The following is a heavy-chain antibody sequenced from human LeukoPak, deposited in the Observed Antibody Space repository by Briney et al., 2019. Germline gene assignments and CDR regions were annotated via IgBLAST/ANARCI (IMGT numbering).Heavy chain of an antibody. V-gene: IGHV3-23*01. Sequence: PGGSLRLSCAAAGFTFTSYAMSWVRQAPGKRPEWVSAISESGGRTYYADSVKGRFTISRDNSKNTLSLQMNSLRAEDTAVYYCAKPCRSGLSPFDAFDIWGQGTMVTVSS. CDR1: GFTFTSYA. D-gene: IGHD6-19*01. CDR3: AKPCRSGLSPFDAFDI. J-gene: IGHJ3*02. CDR2: ISESGGRT.